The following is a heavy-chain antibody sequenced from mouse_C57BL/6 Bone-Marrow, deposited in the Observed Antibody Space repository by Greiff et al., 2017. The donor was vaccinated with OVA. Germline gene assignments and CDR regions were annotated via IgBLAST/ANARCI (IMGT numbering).Heavy chain of an antibody. CDR1: GFTFSSYA. J-gene: IGHJ2*01. CDR2: ISDGGSYT. Sequence: EVQLQESGGGLVKPGGSLKLSCAASGFTFSSYAMSWVRQTPEKRLEWVATISDGGSYTYYPDNVKGRFTISRDNAKNNLYLQMSHLKSEDTAMYYCARDLNFDFDYWGQGTTLTVSS. V-gene: IGHV5-4*01. CDR3: ARDLNFDFDY.